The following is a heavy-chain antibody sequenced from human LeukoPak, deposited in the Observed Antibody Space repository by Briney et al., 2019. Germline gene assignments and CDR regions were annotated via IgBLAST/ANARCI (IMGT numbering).Heavy chain of an antibody. D-gene: IGHD4-17*01. J-gene: IGHJ4*02. CDR3: ARDDYGDQDFDY. CDR1: GYSISSGYY. Sequence: PSETLSLTCTVSGYSISSGYYWGWIRQPPGKGLEWIGSIYHSGSTSYNPSLKSRVTISVDTSKTQFSLKLTSVTAADTAVYYCARDDYGDQDFDYWGQGTLVTVSS. V-gene: IGHV4-38-2*02. CDR2: IYHSGST.